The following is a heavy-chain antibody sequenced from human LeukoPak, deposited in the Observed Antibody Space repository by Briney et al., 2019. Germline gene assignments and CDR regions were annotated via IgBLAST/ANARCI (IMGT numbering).Heavy chain of an antibody. V-gene: IGHV1-46*01. CDR1: GYTFTSYY. CDR3: ARDPGYYDSSGYPVVGYFQH. D-gene: IGHD3-22*01. J-gene: IGHJ1*01. Sequence: ASVKVSCKASGYTFTSYYMHWVRQAPGQGLEWMGIINPSGGSTSYAQKFQGRVTMTRDTSTSTVYMELSSLRSEDPAVYYCARDPGYYDSSGYPVVGYFQHWGQGTLVTVSS. CDR2: INPSGGST.